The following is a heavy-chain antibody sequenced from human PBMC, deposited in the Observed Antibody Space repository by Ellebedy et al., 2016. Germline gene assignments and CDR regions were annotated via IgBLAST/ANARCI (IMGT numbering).Heavy chain of an antibody. J-gene: IGHJ4*02. D-gene: IGHD3-16*01. CDR3: ARDLGGQQRFHY. CDR1: GGTFSSYA. Sequence: ASVKVSCKASGGTFSSYAISWVRQAPGQGLEWMGGIIPIFGTANYAQKFQGRVTITADESTSTAYMELSSLRSEDTAVYYCARDLGGQQRFHYWGQGTLVTVSS. CDR2: IIPIFGTA. V-gene: IGHV1-69*13.